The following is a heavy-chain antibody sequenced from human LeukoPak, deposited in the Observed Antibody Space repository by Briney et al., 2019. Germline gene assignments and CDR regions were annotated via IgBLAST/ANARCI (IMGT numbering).Heavy chain of an antibody. V-gene: IGHV3-30*02. CDR2: ILYDGSNK. CDR1: GFTFSSYG. J-gene: IGHJ3*02. D-gene: IGHD2-15*01. Sequence: PGGSLRLSCAASGFTFSSYGMHWVRQAPGKGLEWVAFILYDGSNKYYADSVKGRFTISRNNSKNTLYLQMNTLRAEDMAVYYCAKDEYCSGAGCYDNDAFGIWGQGTRVTVSS. CDR3: AKDEYCSGAGCYDNDAFGI.